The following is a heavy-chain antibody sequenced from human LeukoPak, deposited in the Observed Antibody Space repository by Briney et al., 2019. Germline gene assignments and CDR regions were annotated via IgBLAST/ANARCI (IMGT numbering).Heavy chain of an antibody. Sequence: SETLSLTCTVSGGSFNSYYWSWIRQPPGKGLEWIGYIYYSGSTNYNPSLKSRVTISIDMSKNQFSLKLRSVTAADTAVNYCARGPTKNYFDYWGQGTLVTVSS. CDR2: IYYSGST. J-gene: IGHJ4*02. CDR3: ARGPTKNYFDY. V-gene: IGHV4-59*01. CDR1: GGSFNSYY.